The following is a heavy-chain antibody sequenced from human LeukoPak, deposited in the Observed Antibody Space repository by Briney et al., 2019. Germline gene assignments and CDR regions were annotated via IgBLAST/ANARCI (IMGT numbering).Heavy chain of an antibody. J-gene: IGHJ5*02. CDR2: INPNSGGT. V-gene: IGHV1-2*04. CDR3: ARGRVYCSSTSCSYPNWFDP. Sequence: GASVKVSCKASGYTFTGYYMHWVRQAPGQGLEGMGWINPNSGGTNYAQKFQGWVTMTRDTSISTAYMELSRLRSDDTAVYYCARGRVYCSSTSCSYPNWFDPWGQGTLVTVSS. CDR1: GYTFTGYY. D-gene: IGHD2-2*01.